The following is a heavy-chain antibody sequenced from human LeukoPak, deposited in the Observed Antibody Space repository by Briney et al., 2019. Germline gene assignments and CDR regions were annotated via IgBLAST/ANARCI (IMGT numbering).Heavy chain of an antibody. Sequence: GGSLRLASAASGFIFSSYGMHWVRQAPGKGLEWVSFIRYDGSNKYYADSVKGRFTISRDNSKNTLYLQMNSLRAEDTAVYYCAKDTVVPAAGYMDVWGKGTTVTVSS. CDR1: GFIFSSYG. J-gene: IGHJ6*03. D-gene: IGHD2-2*01. CDR3: AKDTVVPAAGYMDV. CDR2: IRYDGSNK. V-gene: IGHV3-30*02.